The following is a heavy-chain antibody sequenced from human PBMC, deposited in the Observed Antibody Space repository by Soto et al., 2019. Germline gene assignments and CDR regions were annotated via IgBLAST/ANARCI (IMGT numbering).Heavy chain of an antibody. D-gene: IGHD2-21*01. J-gene: IGHJ6*02. CDR2: IITVLGTT. V-gene: IGHV1-69*08. Sequence: QVQLVQSGAELKKTGSSVKVSCRASGDTFSSYAVNWVRQAPGRGLEWMGRIITVLGTTDYAQKFKGRVTVTAEKTTTTVYMGLSSLRSEDTAVYYCARRRYCGYDCYHKHYYGMDVWGQGTTVTVAS. CDR1: GDTFSSYA. CDR3: ARRRYCGYDCYHKHYYGMDV.